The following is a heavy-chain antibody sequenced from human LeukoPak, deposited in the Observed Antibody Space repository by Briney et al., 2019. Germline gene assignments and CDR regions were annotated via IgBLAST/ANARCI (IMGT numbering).Heavy chain of an antibody. CDR2: IYTSGST. D-gene: IGHD3-9*01. J-gene: IGHJ4*02. Sequence: KPSETLSLTCTVSGGSISSGSYYWTWIRQPAGKGLEWIGRIYTSGSTNYNPSLKSRVTISVDTSKNQFSLNLSSVTAADTAVYYCARELQPYYDILTGYYKGYYFDYWGQGTLVTVS. CDR1: GGSISSGSYY. V-gene: IGHV4-61*02. CDR3: ARELQPYYDILTGYYKGYYFDY.